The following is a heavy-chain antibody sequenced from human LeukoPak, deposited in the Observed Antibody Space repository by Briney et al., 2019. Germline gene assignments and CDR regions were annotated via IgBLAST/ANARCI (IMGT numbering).Heavy chain of an antibody. CDR2: VYTSGSA. V-gene: IGHV4-4*07. CDR3: ARGDSSGYLEY. Sequence: SETLSLTCTVSGVSITTYFWSWIRRPAGKGLEWIGRVYTSGSASYNPSLNSRVSMSIDTSKNQFSLNLSSATVADTAIYYCARGDSSGYLEYWGQGTRVTVSS. CDR1: GVSITTYF. J-gene: IGHJ4*02. D-gene: IGHD3-22*01.